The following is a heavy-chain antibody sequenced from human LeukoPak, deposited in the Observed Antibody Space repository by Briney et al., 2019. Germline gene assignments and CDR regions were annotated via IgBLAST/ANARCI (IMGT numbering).Heavy chain of an antibody. Sequence: ASVKVSCKASGYTFTCYYMHWVRQAPGQGLEWMGWINPNSGGTNYAQKFQGRVTMTRDTSISTAYMELRSLRSDDTAVYYCARGGDGYNYIHYYYYMDVWGKGTTVTVSS. CDR3: ARGGDGYNYIHYYYYMDV. J-gene: IGHJ6*03. CDR1: GYTFTCYY. CDR2: INPNSGGT. V-gene: IGHV1-2*02. D-gene: IGHD5-24*01.